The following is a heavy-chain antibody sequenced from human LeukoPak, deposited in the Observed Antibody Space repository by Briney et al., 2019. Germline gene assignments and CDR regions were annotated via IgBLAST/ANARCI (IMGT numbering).Heavy chain of an antibody. V-gene: IGHV4-39*01. CDR3: ARAESGPTAFFDY. D-gene: IGHD3-3*01. Sequence: SETLSLTCTVSGGSLSSRSHYWGCIRPFPGTGLQWIASVYFTGSTYYNPSLTSRATVSVDTSKNQFSLKLSSVTSADTAVYYCARAESGPTAFFDYWGQGTLVTVSS. J-gene: IGHJ4*02. CDR1: GGSLSSRSHY. CDR2: VYFTGST.